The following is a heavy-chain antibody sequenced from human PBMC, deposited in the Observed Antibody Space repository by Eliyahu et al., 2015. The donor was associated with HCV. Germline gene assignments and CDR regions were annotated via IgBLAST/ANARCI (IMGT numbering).Heavy chain of an antibody. Sequence: QVQLVQSGAEVKKPGASVKVSCKASGYTFTSYGISWVRQAPGQGPGGMGWVSAYNGNTNYAQKLQGRVTMTTDTSTSTAYMELRSLRSDDTAVYYCARRGSSGSTRRGWFDPWGQGTLVTVSS. J-gene: IGHJ5*02. CDR2: VSAYNGNT. CDR1: GYTFTSYG. CDR3: ARRGSSGSTRRGWFDP. V-gene: IGHV1-18*01. D-gene: IGHD6-19*01.